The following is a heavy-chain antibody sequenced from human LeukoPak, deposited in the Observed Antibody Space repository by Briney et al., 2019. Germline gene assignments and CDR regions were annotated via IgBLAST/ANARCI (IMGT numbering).Heavy chain of an antibody. CDR1: GFTFSSYS. V-gene: IGHV3-21*01. CDR2: ISSSSSYI. Sequence: GGSLRLSCAASGFTFSSYSMNWVRQAPGKGLEWVSSISSSSSYIYYADSVKGRFTISRDNAKNSLYLQMNSLRAEDTAVYYCARGSLYCSSTNCYDYYYMDVWGTGTTVTVSS. CDR3: ARGSLYCSSTNCYDYYYMDV. J-gene: IGHJ6*03. D-gene: IGHD2-2*01.